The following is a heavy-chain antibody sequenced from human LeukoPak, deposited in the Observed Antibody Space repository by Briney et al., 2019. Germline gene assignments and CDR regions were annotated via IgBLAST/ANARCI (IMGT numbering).Heavy chain of an antibody. J-gene: IGHJ5*02. D-gene: IGHD2-2*01. V-gene: IGHV4-38-2*02. CDR2: IYHSGST. CDR1: GGSISSYY. Sequence: PSETLSLTCTVSGGSISSYYWSWIRQPPGKGLEWIGSIYHSGSTYYNPSLKSRVTISVDTSKNQFSLKLSPVTAADTAVYYCARVVGSSTSSNWFDPWGQGTLVTVSS. CDR3: ARVVGSSTSSNWFDP.